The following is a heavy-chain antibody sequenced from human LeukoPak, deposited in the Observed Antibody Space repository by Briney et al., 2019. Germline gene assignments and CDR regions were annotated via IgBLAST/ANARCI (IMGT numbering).Heavy chain of an antibody. V-gene: IGHV4-39*01. CDR3: ARRRGGSRGYSGYENEY. D-gene: IGHD5-12*01. J-gene: IGHJ4*02. CDR2: IYYSGST. Sequence: SETLSLTCTVSGGSISSSSYYWGWIRQPPGKGLEWIGSIYYSGSTYYNPSLKSRVTISVDTSKNQFSLKLSSVTAADTAVYYCARRRGGSRGYSGYENEYGGQGTLVTVSA. CDR1: GGSISSSSYY.